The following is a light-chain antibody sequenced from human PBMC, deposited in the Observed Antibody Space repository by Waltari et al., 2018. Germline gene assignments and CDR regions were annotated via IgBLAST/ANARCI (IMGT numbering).Light chain of an antibody. V-gene: IGLV1-51*02. CDR1: SSNIGRNH. Sequence: QSVLTQPPSVSAAPGQKVPISCSGSSSNIGRNHVSWYQQLPGTAPKLLIYETNKRPSGIPDRFSGSKSGPSATLGITGLQPGDEASYYCGTWDGSLTVGVFGGGTVLTVL. J-gene: IGLJ2*01. CDR2: ETN. CDR3: GTWDGSLTVGV.